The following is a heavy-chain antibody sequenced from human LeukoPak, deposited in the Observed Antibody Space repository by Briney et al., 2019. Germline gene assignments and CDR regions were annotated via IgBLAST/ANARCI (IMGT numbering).Heavy chain of an antibody. Sequence: GGSLRLSCAASGFTFSSYSMNWVRQAPGQGLEWVSSISSSSSYIYYADSVKGRFTMTRDNAKDSLYLQMNSLRAEDTAVYYCARDSLQGYCSGGSCRGNRYYYYYYYMDVWGKGTTVTVSS. CDR3: ARDSLQGYCSGGSCRGNRYYYYYYYMDV. CDR2: ISSSSSYI. V-gene: IGHV3-21*01. J-gene: IGHJ6*03. CDR1: GFTFSSYS. D-gene: IGHD2-15*01.